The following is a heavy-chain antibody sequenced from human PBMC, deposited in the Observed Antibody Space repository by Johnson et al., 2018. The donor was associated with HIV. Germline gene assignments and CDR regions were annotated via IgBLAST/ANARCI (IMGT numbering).Heavy chain of an antibody. D-gene: IGHD2-2*01. Sequence: QVQLVESGGGVVQPGGSLRLSCVASGLPLRNYGMPWVRQAPGKGLAGVDFIRYDETNKDYADSVQGRFNYSRDNAKNARYLQLRSLRAEDTAVYYCATDIGVVLALGGDAFDIWGQGTMVTVSS. CDR1: GLPLRNYG. CDR2: IRYDETNK. V-gene: IGHV3-30*02. CDR3: ATDIGVVLALGGDAFDI. J-gene: IGHJ3*02.